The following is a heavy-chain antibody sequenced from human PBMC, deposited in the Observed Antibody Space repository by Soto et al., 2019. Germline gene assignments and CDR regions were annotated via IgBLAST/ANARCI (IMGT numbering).Heavy chain of an antibody. Sequence: QVQLVESGGGVVQPGRSLRLSCAASGFTFSSYAMHWVRQAPGKGLEWVAVISYDGSNKYYADSVKGRFTISRDNSKKPLYLQMNSLGAEETAVYYCARDLTMIVVVISGEFDYWGQGTLVTVSS. CDR2: ISYDGSNK. J-gene: IGHJ4*02. CDR1: GFTFSSYA. V-gene: IGHV3-30-3*01. CDR3: ARDLTMIVVVISGEFDY. D-gene: IGHD3-22*01.